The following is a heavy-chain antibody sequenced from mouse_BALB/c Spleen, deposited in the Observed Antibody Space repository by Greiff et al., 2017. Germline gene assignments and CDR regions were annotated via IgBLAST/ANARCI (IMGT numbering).Heavy chain of an antibody. V-gene: IGHV1S81*02. CDR1: GYTFTSYY. D-gene: IGHD2-1*01. Sequence: QVQLQQSGAELVKPAASVKLSCKASGYTFTSYYLYWVKQRPGQGLEWIGEINPSNGGTNFNEKFKSKATLTVDKSSSTAYMQLSSLTSEDSAVYYCTRGNYVTMDYWGQGTSVTVSS. J-gene: IGHJ4*01. CDR2: INPSNGGT. CDR3: TRGNYVTMDY.